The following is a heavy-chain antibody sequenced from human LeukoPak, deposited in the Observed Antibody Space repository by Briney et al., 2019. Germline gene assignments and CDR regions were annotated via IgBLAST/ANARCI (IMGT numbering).Heavy chain of an antibody. D-gene: IGHD1-1*01. CDR2: ITWNSDDM. J-gene: IGHJ4*02. Sequence: GGSLRLSCAASGFSFEAYGMYWVRQAPGKGLEWVSGITWNSDDMAYADSVKGRFTISRDNAKNCLYLQMNSLTVEDTALYYCTRVTSWRTGFDYWGQGTMVTVSS. CDR1: GFSFEAYG. CDR3: TRVTSWRTGFDY. V-gene: IGHV3-9*01.